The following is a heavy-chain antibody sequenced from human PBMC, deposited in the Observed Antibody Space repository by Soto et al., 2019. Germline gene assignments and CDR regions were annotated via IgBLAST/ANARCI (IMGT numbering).Heavy chain of an antibody. CDR2: ISYDGSNK. J-gene: IGHJ4*02. V-gene: IGHV3-30-3*01. Sequence: QVQLVESGGGVVQPGRSLRLSCAASGFTFSSYAMHWVRQAPGKGLEWVEVISYDGSNKYYADSVKGRFTISRDNSNNTLYLQMNSLRAEDTAVYYCARDFLMGARGFYSYGHSWSQSMDYWGQGTLVTVSS. CDR1: GFTFSSYA. CDR3: ARDFLMGARGFYSYGHSWSQSMDY. D-gene: IGHD5-18*01.